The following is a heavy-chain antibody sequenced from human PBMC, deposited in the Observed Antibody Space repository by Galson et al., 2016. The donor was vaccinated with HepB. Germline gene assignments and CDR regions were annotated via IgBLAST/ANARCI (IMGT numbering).Heavy chain of an antibody. V-gene: IGHV4-38-2*01. CDR1: AYSINSVNNAYY. D-gene: IGHD2-2*01. CDR3: ARNMPAVGVPAAPPGDAFDI. CDR2: IFNRGST. Sequence: SETLSLTCAVSAYSINSVNNAYYWGWIRQPPGKGLEWIGSIFNRGSTYYNPSFKSRVTISIDTSKNHFSLELTSVTAADTAVYYCARNMPAVGVPAAPPGDAFDIWGQGTMVTVSS. J-gene: IGHJ3*02.